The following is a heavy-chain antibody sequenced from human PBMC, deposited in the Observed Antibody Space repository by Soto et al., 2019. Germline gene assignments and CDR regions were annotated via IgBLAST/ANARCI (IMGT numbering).Heavy chain of an antibody. CDR1: GGSIGSGDYY. J-gene: IGHJ4*02. Sequence: SETLSLTCTVSGGSIGSGDYYWSWIRQPPGKGLEWIGYIYYSGSTYYNPSLKSRVTISVDTSKNQFSLKLSSVTAADTAVYYCARGAKGDSSGYYYEPYFDYWGQGTLVTVSS. CDR3: ARGAKGDSSGYYYEPYFDY. CDR2: IYYSGST. D-gene: IGHD3-22*01. V-gene: IGHV4-30-4*01.